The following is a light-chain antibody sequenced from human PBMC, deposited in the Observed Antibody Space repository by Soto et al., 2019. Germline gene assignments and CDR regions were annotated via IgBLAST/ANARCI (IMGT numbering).Light chain of an antibody. CDR2: DAS. J-gene: IGKJ4*01. CDR1: QSIGNW. V-gene: IGKV1-5*01. Sequence: DIQMTQSPSTLSASVGDRVTITCRASQSIGNWLAWYQQKPGKAPKLLIYDASSLESGVPSRFSGSGSGTEFTLTISSLQPDDFATYYCQQSYSIPRTFGGGTKVDIK. CDR3: QQSYSIPRT.